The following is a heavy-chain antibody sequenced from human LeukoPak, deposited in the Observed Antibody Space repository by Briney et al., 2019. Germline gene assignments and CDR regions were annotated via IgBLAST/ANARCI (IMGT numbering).Heavy chain of an antibody. CDR3: ARVGYYYDSKGPGGYYYYYMDV. Sequence: SVKVSCKASVGTFSSYAISWVRQAPGQGLEWMGGIIPIFGTANYAQKFQGRVTITTDESTSTAYMELSSLRSEDTAVYYCARVGYYYDSKGPGGYYYYYMDVWGKGTTVTVSS. D-gene: IGHD3-22*01. V-gene: IGHV1-69*05. CDR2: IIPIFGTA. CDR1: VGTFSSYA. J-gene: IGHJ6*03.